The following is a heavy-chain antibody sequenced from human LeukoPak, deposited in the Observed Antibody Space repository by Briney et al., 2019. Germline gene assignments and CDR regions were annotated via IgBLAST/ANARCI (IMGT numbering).Heavy chain of an antibody. V-gene: IGHV3-21*01. Sequence: PGGSLRLSCAASGFTFSSYSMNWVRQAPGKGLEWVSSISSSSSYIYYADSVKGRFTISRDNAKNSLYLQMNSLRAGDTAVYYCARSTYSSGWDFDYWGQGTLVTVSS. CDR2: ISSSSSYI. D-gene: IGHD6-19*01. CDR1: GFTFSSYS. J-gene: IGHJ4*02. CDR3: ARSTYSSGWDFDY.